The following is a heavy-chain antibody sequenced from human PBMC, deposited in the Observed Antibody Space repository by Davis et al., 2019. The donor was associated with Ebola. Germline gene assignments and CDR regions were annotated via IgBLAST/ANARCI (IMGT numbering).Heavy chain of an antibody. CDR2: INHSGSP. Sequence: SDTLSLPCAVYGGSFSGYYWSWIRQPPGKGLEWIGEINHSGSPNYNPSLKSRVTISVDKSKNQFSLKLSSGTAADTAGYYCARDRGGWGELSIFDYWGQGTLVTVSS. CDR1: GGSFSGYY. CDR3: ARDRGGWGELSIFDY. D-gene: IGHD1-26*01. V-gene: IGHV4-34*01. J-gene: IGHJ4*02.